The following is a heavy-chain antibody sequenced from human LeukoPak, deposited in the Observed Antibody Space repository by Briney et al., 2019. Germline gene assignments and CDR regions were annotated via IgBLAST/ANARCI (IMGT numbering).Heavy chain of an antibody. J-gene: IGHJ3*02. CDR2: ISGSGGST. Sequence: AGGSLRLSCAASGFTFSSYAMSWVRQAPGKGLEWVSAISGSGGSTYYADSVKGRFTISRDNSKDTLYLQLNYLRAEDTAVYYCAKASGYYYDSSGYYLGAFDIWGPGTMVTVSS. V-gene: IGHV3-23*01. D-gene: IGHD3-22*01. CDR1: GFTFSSYA. CDR3: AKASGYYYDSSGYYLGAFDI.